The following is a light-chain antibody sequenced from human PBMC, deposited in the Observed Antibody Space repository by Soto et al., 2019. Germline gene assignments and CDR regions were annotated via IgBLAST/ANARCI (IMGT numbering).Light chain of an antibody. J-gene: IGKJ3*01. CDR3: QQYETYSGT. Sequence: DIQMTQFPSSLSASVGDRVTITCRASQIINTWLAWYQQKPGKAPKLLIYRASNLLSGVPSRFSGSGSGTEFTLTISSLQPDDFSIYYCQQYETYSGTFGPGTKVDL. CDR2: RAS. CDR1: QIINTW. V-gene: IGKV1-5*03.